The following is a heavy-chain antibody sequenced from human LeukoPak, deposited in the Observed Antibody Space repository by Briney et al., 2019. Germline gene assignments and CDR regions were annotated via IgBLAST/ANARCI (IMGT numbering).Heavy chain of an antibody. V-gene: IGHV3-73*01. CDR3: TRHGTVTTQGTYYYMDV. D-gene: IGHD4-11*01. Sequence: PGGSLRLSCAASGFTFSGSAMHWVRQASGKGLEWVGRIRSKANSYATAYAASVKGRFTISRDDSKNTAYLQMNSLKTEVTAVYYCTRHGTVTTQGTYYYMDVWGKGTTVTVSS. CDR1: GFTFSGSA. CDR2: IRSKANSYAT. J-gene: IGHJ6*03.